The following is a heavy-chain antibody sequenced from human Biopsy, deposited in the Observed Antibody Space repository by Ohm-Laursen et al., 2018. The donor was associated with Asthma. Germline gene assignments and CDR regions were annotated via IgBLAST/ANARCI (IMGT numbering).Heavy chain of an antibody. CDR2: LIPVLGTP. D-gene: IGHD5-12*01. Sequence: SVKASCKASGDSFSNYAISWVRQAPGQRLEWMGGLIPVLGTPDHAQMFEGRVTITADESTSTAYMELSSLSSEDTAVYYCARGYSGSDRIVYYYSGLEVWGQGTTVTVSS. CDR1: GDSFSNYA. CDR3: ARGYSGSDRIVYYYSGLEV. J-gene: IGHJ6*02. V-gene: IGHV1-69*13.